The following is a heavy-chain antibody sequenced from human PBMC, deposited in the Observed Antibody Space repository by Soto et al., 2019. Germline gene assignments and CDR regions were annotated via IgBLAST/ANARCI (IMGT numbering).Heavy chain of an antibody. J-gene: IGHJ6*02. CDR1: GFTFSSYG. CDR2: ISYDGSNK. Sequence: QVQLVESGGGVVQPGRSLRLSCAASGFTFSSYGMHWVRQAPGKGLEWVAVISYDGSNKYYADSVKGRFTISRDNSKNTLYLQMNRLRAEDTAVYYCAKDDWEGFGEILYYYYYGMDVWGQGTTVTVSS. CDR3: AKDDWEGFGEILYYYYYGMDV. D-gene: IGHD3-10*01. V-gene: IGHV3-30*18.